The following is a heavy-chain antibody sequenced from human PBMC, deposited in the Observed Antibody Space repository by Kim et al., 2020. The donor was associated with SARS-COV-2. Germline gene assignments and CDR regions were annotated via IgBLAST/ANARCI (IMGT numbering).Heavy chain of an antibody. CDR1: GFTLSSYA. J-gene: IGHJ4*02. V-gene: IGHV3-30-3*01. Sequence: GGSLRLSCAASGFTLSSYAMHWVRQAPGKGLEWVAVISYDGSNKYYADSVKGRFTISRDNSKNTLYLQMNSLRAEDTAVYYCARPRDYSGSYLFDYWGQG. D-gene: IGHD1-26*01. CDR3: ARPRDYSGSYLFDY. CDR2: ISYDGSNK.